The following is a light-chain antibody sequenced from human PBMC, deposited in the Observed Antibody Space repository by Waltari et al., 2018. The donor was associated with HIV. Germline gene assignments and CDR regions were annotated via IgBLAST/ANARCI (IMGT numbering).Light chain of an antibody. CDR1: SSVVGSYNL. Sequence: QSALTQPASVSGSSGQSITTSCTGTSSVVGSYNLVSWYQQQPGNSPKLMIYECSKRPSGVSNRFSGSKSGNTASLTISGLQAEDEADYYCCSYAGSSTSYVFGTGTKVTVL. CDR2: ECS. CDR3: CSYAGSSTSYV. J-gene: IGLJ1*01. V-gene: IGLV2-23*01.